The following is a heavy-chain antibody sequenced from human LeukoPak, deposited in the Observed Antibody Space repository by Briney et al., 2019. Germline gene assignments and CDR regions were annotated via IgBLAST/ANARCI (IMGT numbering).Heavy chain of an antibody. D-gene: IGHD3-10*01. J-gene: IGHJ3*02. Sequence: ASVKVSCKASGHTFTSYGISWVRQAPGQGLEWMGWISAYNGNTNYAQKLQGRVTMTTDTSTSTAYMELRSLRSDDTAVYYCARALYYYGSGSQDDAFDIWGQGTMVTVSS. CDR2: ISAYNGNT. CDR3: ARALYYYGSGSQDDAFDI. V-gene: IGHV1-18*04. CDR1: GHTFTSYG.